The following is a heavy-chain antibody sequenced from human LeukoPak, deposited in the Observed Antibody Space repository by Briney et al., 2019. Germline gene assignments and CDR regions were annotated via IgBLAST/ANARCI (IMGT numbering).Heavy chain of an antibody. V-gene: IGHV3-53*01. Sequence: AGGSLRLSCAASGFTVSSNYMSWVRQAPGKGLEWVSVIYSGDSTYYADSVKGRFTISRDNSKNTLYLQMNSLRAKDTAVYYCARVSRTLSNSPYGMDVWGQGTTVTVSS. J-gene: IGHJ6*02. CDR2: IYSGDST. CDR1: GFTVSSNY. CDR3: ARVSRTLSNSPYGMDV. D-gene: IGHD2-21*01.